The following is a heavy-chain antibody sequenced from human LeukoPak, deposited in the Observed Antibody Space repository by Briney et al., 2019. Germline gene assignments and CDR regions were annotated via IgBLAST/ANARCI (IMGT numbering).Heavy chain of an antibody. Sequence: GESLKISCKGSGYSFISYWIGWVRQMPGKGLEWMGIIYPGDSDTRYSPSFQGQVTISADKSISTAYLQWSSLKASDTAMYYCARRFTSQLNWFDPWGQGTLVTVSS. J-gene: IGHJ5*02. D-gene: IGHD2-2*01. V-gene: IGHV5-51*01. CDR3: ARRFTSQLNWFDP. CDR2: IYPGDSDT. CDR1: GYSFISYW.